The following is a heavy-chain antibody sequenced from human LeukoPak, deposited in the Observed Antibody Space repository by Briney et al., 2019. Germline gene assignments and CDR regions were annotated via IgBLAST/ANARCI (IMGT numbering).Heavy chain of an antibody. Sequence: GESLKISCKGSGYSFTSYWIGWVRQMPGKGLEWMGIIYPGDSDTRYSPSFQGQVTISADKSISTAYLQWSSLKASDTAMYYCARSYSSSWYTEYYFDYWSQGTLVTVSS. CDR3: ARSYSSSWYTEYYFDY. CDR2: IYPGDSDT. J-gene: IGHJ4*02. D-gene: IGHD6-13*01. V-gene: IGHV5-51*01. CDR1: GYSFTSYW.